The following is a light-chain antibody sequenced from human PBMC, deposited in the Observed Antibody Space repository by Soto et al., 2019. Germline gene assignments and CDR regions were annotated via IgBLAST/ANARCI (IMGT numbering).Light chain of an antibody. J-gene: IGLJ1*01. Sequence: QSVLTQPASVSGSPGQSITISCTGTSGDIGSYNRVSWYQQHPGKAHKLIIYEVTDRHSGVSHRFSGSKSGNTASLTISGLPAEDEAESYCRSYTILKTRARVFGTGTKVTVL. V-gene: IGLV2-14*01. CDR3: RSYTILKTRARV. CDR2: EVT. CDR1: SGDIGSYNR.